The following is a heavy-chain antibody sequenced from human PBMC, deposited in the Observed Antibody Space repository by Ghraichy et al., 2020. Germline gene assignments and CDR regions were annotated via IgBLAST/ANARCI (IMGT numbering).Heavy chain of an antibody. Sequence: SETLSLTCTVSGGSISSSSYFWGWIRQPQGKGLEWIGSIYYSGSTYYNPSLKSRVTISVDTSKNQFSLKLTSVTAADTDVYYCGTSLGGSDLSRLFDYWGQGTLVTVSS. CDR3: GTSLGGSDLSRLFDY. V-gene: IGHV4-39*01. CDR1: GGSISSSSYF. CDR2: IYYSGST. J-gene: IGHJ4*02. D-gene: IGHD3-16*01.